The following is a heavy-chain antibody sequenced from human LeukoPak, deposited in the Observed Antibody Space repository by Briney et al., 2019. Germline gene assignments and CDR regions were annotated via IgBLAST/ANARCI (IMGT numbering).Heavy chain of an antibody. CDR1: GGSITNYY. CDR2: IYYTGGT. D-gene: IGHD2-21*01. Sequence: SETLSLTCTVSGGSITNYYWAWIRQPPGKGLEWIGNIYYTGGTKYNPSLRSRVTISVDPSKNQFSLKLSSVTAADTAVYYCARSVSYLLDYWGQGTLVTVSS. J-gene: IGHJ4*02. CDR3: ARSVSYLLDY. V-gene: IGHV4-59*01.